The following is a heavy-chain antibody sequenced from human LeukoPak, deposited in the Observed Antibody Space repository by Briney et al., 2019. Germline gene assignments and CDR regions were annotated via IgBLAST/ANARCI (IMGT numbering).Heavy chain of an antibody. J-gene: IGHJ5*02. CDR2: IYTSGST. CDR3: ARGRWFGEFFDP. CDR1: GGSISSYY. V-gene: IGHV4-4*07. Sequence: ETLSLTCTVSGGSISSYYWSWIRQPAGKVLEWIGRIYTSGSTNYNPSLKSRVTMSVDTSKNQFSLKLSAVTAADTAVYYCARGRWFGEFFDPWGQGTLVTVSS. D-gene: IGHD3-10*01.